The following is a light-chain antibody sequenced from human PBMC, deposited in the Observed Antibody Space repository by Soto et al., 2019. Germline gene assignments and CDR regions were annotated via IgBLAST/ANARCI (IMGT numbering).Light chain of an antibody. CDR1: QTVYSN. V-gene: IGKV3-15*01. Sequence: EIVMTQSPATLSVSPGERATLSCRASQTVYSNVAWYQQRPGQAPRLLIYRASSRAIDIPARFSGSGSGTEFTLTISSLQSEDSAVYYCQQYKNWPPETFGPGTKVDIK. CDR3: QQYKNWPPET. J-gene: IGKJ3*01. CDR2: RAS.